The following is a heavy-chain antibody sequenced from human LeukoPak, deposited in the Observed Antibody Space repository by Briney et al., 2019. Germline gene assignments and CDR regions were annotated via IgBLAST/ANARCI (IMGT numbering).Heavy chain of an antibody. D-gene: IGHD2-2*01. CDR3: ARAKKSYCSSTSCAWVY. V-gene: IGHV1-8*01. Sequence: GASVKVSCKASGYTFTSYDINWVRQATGQGLEWMGWMNPNSGNTGYAQKFQGRVTITRNTSISTAYMELSSLRSEDTAVYYCARAKKSYCSSTSCAWVYWGQGTLVTVSS. CDR1: GYTFTSYD. CDR2: MNPNSGNT. J-gene: IGHJ4*02.